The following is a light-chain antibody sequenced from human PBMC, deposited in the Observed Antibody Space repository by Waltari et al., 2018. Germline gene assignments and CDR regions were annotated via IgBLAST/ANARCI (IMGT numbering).Light chain of an antibody. Sequence: DIQMTQSPSTLSASVGDRVTIPCRASQSIRNWLAWYQQKPGKAPKLLIYKASTLESGVPSRFSGSGSGTEFTLTISSLQPDDFATYYCQQYNSYSLLTFGGGTKVEIK. J-gene: IGKJ4*01. V-gene: IGKV1-5*03. CDR1: QSIRNW. CDR3: QQYNSYSLLT. CDR2: KAS.